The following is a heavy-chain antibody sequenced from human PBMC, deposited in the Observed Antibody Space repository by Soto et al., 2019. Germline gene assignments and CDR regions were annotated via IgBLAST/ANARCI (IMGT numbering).Heavy chain of an antibody. Sequence: GGSLRLSCVASGDTFGSRAMSWVRQAPGEGLEWVSTITDTGGDAKYADSVRGRFTISRDNSKNTLHLQMSSLRAEDSAVYYCARGSTDSYPGSRIFDFWGRGTLVTVSS. V-gene: IGHV3-23*01. CDR3: ARGSTDSYPGSRIFDF. D-gene: IGHD3-10*01. CDR2: ITDTGGDA. CDR1: GDTFGSRA. J-gene: IGHJ4*02.